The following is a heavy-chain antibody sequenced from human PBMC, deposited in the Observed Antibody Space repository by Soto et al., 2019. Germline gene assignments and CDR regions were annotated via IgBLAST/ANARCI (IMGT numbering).Heavy chain of an antibody. D-gene: IGHD1-26*01. J-gene: IGHJ4*02. Sequence: QVQLVQSGAEVKKPGSSVKVSCKASGGIFSSYAISWLRQAPGHGLEWMGAVIPILGQAYYAQNFQDRVTITADESTRTAYMDLISLRSDDTAVYFCARVGGVGAPPGADYWGQGTLGTVSS. CDR1: GGIFSSYA. V-gene: IGHV1-69*01. CDR3: ARVGGVGAPPGADY. CDR2: VIPILGQA.